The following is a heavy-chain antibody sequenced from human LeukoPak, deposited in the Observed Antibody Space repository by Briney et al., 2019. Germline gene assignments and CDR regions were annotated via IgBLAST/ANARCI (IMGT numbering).Heavy chain of an antibody. V-gene: IGHV4-34*01. CDR3: ARGRFDPLTGYEYYHDY. Sequence: SETLSLTCAVYGGSFSGYYWSWIRQPPGKGLEWIGEINHSGSTNYNPSLKSRVTISVDTSKNQFSLKLSSVTAADTAVYYCARGRFDPLTGYEYYHDYWGQGTLVTVSS. CDR2: INHSGST. CDR1: GGSFSGYY. J-gene: IGHJ4*02. D-gene: IGHD3-9*01.